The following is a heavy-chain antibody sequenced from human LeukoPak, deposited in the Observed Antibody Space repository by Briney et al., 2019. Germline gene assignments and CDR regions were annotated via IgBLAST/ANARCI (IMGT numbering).Heavy chain of an antibody. D-gene: IGHD2-15*01. J-gene: IGHJ4*02. V-gene: IGHV3-23*01. CDR1: GFTFSRHG. Sequence: PGGSLRLSCAPSGFTFSRHGMHWVRQAPGKGLEWVSAISNNGGYTYYADSVQGRLTISRDNSKSTLCLQMNSLRAEDTAVYYCAKQLGYCSDGSCYFPYWGQGTLVTVSS. CDR2: ISNNGGYT. CDR3: AKQLGYCSDGSCYFPY.